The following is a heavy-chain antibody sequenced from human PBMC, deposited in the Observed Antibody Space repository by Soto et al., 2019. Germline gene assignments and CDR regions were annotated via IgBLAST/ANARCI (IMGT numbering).Heavy chain of an antibody. J-gene: IGHJ6*01. V-gene: IGHV2-5*01. CDR3: IYRRASWDYHGLDV. Sequence: QFTLKESGPTLVKPTQTLTLTCTFSGFSLTTGGVGVGWIRQPPGRSLEWLAVIYWNDDRRRSPSMENRLTITKDTSKNQVVLPMTNMDPVDTATYYCIYRRASWDYHGLDVWGQGTPVTVSS. CDR2: IYWNDDR. CDR1: GFSLTTGGVG. D-gene: IGHD2-21*01.